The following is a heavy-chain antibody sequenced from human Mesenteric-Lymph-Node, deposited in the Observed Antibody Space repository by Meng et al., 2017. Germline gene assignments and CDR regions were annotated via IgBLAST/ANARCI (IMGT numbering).Heavy chain of an antibody. CDR3: ARDLGAYCGGDCYQPNWFDP. CDR2: GNQ. V-gene: IGHV3-30*01. J-gene: IGHJ5*02. D-gene: IGHD2-21*02. Sequence: GNQFYPQSVKGRFTISRDNSKNTLYLQMNSLRAEDTAVYYCARDLGAYCGGDCYQPNWFDPWGQGTLVTASS.